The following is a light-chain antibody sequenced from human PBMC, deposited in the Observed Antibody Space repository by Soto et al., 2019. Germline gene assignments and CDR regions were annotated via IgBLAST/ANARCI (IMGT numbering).Light chain of an antibody. V-gene: IGKV3-20*01. Sequence: EIVLTQSPGTLSLSPGERATLSCRASQSISSVYLAWYQQKPGQAPRLLIYGASSRATGIPDRFSGSGSGTDFTLTIGRLEPEDFAVYYCQHYGTSQTFGQGTKVEIK. CDR2: GAS. CDR1: QSISSVY. CDR3: QHYGTSQT. J-gene: IGKJ1*01.